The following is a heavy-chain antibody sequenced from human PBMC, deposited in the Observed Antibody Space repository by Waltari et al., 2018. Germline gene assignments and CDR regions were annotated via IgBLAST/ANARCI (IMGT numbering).Heavy chain of an antibody. D-gene: IGHD4-17*01. J-gene: IGHJ6*03. V-gene: IGHV4-34*01. CDR3: AREDGDYGDYYYYMDV. Sequence: QVQLQQCGAGLLKPSETLSLTCAVYGGSFSGYYWSWIRQPPGKGLEWIGEINHSGSTNYNPSLKSRVTISVDTSKNQFSLKLSSVTAADTAVYYCAREDGDYGDYYYYMDVWGKGTTVTVSS. CDR1: GGSFSGYY. CDR2: INHSGST.